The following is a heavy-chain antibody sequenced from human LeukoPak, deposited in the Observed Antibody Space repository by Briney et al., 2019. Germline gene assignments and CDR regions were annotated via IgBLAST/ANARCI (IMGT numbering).Heavy chain of an antibody. V-gene: IGHV4-59*01. J-gene: IGHJ4*02. CDR3: ARERSSYNYMRVY. Sequence: SETLSLTCTVSGGPLSAYYWTWIRQPPGKGLEWIGYIYDTGNTKYNPSLKSRVTISVDTSKNQFSLRLSSVTAADTAVYYCARERSSYNYMRVYWGQGTLVTVSS. CDR2: IYDTGNT. D-gene: IGHD5-18*01. CDR1: GGPLSAYY.